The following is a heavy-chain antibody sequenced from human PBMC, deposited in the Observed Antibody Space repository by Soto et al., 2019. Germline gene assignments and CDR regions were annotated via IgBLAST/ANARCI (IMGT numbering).Heavy chain of an antibody. V-gene: IGHV3-23*01. Sequence: GGSLRLSCAASGFTFSSYAMSWVRQAPGKGLEWVSTITDSGGSTYYADSVKGRFTISRDNSKNTLYLQMNSLRAEDTAVYYCAKKAAAGTFLDYFDYWGQGTLVTVSS. CDR3: AKKAAAGTFLDYFDY. D-gene: IGHD6-13*01. CDR1: GFTFSSYA. CDR2: ITDSGGST. J-gene: IGHJ4*02.